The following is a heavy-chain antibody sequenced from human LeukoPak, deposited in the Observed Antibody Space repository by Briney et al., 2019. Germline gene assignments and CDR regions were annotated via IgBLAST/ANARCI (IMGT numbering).Heavy chain of an antibody. Sequence: GGSLRLSCAASGFTFSSYWMSWVRQAPGKGLEWVANINQDGSEKYYVDSVKGRFTISRDNAKNSLYLQMNSLRAEDTAVYYCAREEASYYAGGPYYYYYMDVWGKGTTVTISS. CDR2: INQDGSEK. CDR1: GFTFSSYW. J-gene: IGHJ6*03. V-gene: IGHV3-7*01. CDR3: AREEASYYAGGPYYYYYMDV. D-gene: IGHD1-26*01.